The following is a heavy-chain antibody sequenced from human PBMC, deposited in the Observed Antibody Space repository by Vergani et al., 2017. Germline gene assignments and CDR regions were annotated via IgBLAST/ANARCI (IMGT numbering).Heavy chain of an antibody. J-gene: IGHJ5*02. Sequence: QVQLQESGPGLVKPSETLSLTCTVSGGSISSYYWSWIRQPPGKGLEWIGYIYYSGSTNYNPSLKRRVTISVDTSKNQFSLKLSSMTAADTAVYYCARGLYSSSWNGWFDPWGQGTLVTVSS. D-gene: IGHD6-13*01. CDR1: GGSISSYY. CDR2: IYYSGST. CDR3: ARGLYSSSWNGWFDP. V-gene: IGHV4-59*01.